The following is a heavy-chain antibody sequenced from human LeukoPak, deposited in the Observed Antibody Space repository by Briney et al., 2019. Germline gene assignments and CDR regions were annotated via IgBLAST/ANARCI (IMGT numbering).Heavy chain of an antibody. CDR1: GYTFTGYY. D-gene: IGHD5-24*01. V-gene: IGHV1-2*04. CDR3: ARVNGYNGNWLNGGAFDI. CDR2: INPNSGGT. Sequence: ASVKVSCKASGYTFTGYYMHWVRQAPGQGLEWMGWINPNSGGTNYAQKFQGWVTMTRDTSISTAYMELSRLRSDDTAVYYCARVNGYNGNWLNGGAFDIWGQGTMVTASS. J-gene: IGHJ3*02.